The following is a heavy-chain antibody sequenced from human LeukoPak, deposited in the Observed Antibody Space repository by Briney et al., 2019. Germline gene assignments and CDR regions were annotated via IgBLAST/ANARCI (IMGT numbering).Heavy chain of an antibody. CDR2: ISGDEIWT. Sequence: GGSLRLSCAASGFTLSNHWMHWVRQVPGKGLVWVSRISGDEIWTSYANSVKGRFIISRDNAKDTLYLQMNSLRTEDTAVYYCAREYNSGPKQTDAFDIWGQGTMVTVSS. D-gene: IGHD3-22*01. J-gene: IGHJ3*02. CDR1: GFTLSNHW. CDR3: AREYNSGPKQTDAFDI. V-gene: IGHV3-74*01.